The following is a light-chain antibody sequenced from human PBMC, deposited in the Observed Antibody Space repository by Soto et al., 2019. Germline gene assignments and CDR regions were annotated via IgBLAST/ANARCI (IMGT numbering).Light chain of an antibody. CDR2: GAS. Sequence: EIVLPQSPGTLSLSPGERATLSCRAIQSVSSSYLAWYQQKSGQAPSLLIYGASNRATGIPDRFSGSGSGTDFTLTISRLEPEDFAVYYCQQYGRSSRTFGQGTKVDMK. J-gene: IGKJ1*01. V-gene: IGKV3-20*01. CDR1: QSVSSSY. CDR3: QQYGRSSRT.